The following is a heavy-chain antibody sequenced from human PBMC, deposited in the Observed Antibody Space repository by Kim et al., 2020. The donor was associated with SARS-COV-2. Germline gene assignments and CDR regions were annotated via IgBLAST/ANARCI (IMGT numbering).Heavy chain of an antibody. CDR1: GGSFSGYY. Sequence: SETLSLTCAVYGGSFSGYYWSWIRQPPGKGLEWIGEINHSGSTNYNPSLKSRVTISVDTSKNQFSLKLSSVTAADTAVYYCARSIAVAGRGAFDYWGQGTLVTVSS. J-gene: IGHJ4*02. CDR3: ARSIAVAGRGAFDY. V-gene: IGHV4-34*01. CDR2: INHSGST. D-gene: IGHD6-19*01.